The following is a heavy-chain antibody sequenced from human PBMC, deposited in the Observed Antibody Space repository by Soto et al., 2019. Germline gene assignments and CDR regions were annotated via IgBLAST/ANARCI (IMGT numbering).Heavy chain of an antibody. CDR2: ISAYNGNT. CDR1: GYTFTSYG. CDR3: ASDGWAAARTRHYYYYGMDV. Sequence: QVQLVQSGAEVKKPGASVKVSCKASGYTFTSYGISWVRQTPGQGLEWMGWISAYNGNTNYAQKLQGRVTMTTDTSTSTACMDLRSLRSDDTDVYYCASDGWAAARTRHYYYYGMDVWGQGTTVTVS. D-gene: IGHD6-13*01. V-gene: IGHV1-18*01. J-gene: IGHJ6*02.